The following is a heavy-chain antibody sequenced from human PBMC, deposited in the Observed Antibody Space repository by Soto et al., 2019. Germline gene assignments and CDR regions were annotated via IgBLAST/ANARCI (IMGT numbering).Heavy chain of an antibody. Sequence: PSETLSLTCAVYGGSFIGYYCSLIRHPPGKGLEWIGEINHSGSTNYNPSLKSRVTISVDTSKNQFSLKLSSVTAADTAVYYCARGNSYGNYYYGMDVWGQGTTVTVSS. J-gene: IGHJ6*02. V-gene: IGHV4-34*01. D-gene: IGHD5-18*01. CDR3: ARGNSYGNYYYGMDV. CDR2: INHSGST. CDR1: GGSFIGYY.